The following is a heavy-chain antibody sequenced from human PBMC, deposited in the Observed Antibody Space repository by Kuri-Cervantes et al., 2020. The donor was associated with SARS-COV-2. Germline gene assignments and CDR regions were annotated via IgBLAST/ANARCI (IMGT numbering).Heavy chain of an antibody. V-gene: IGHV3-30*03. D-gene: IGHD6-13*01. CDR3: ARDGGATAGTYYYYGMDV. CDR1: GFTFSGYG. CDR2: ISYDGSAR. J-gene: IGHJ6*02. Sequence: GGSLRLSCVASGFTFSGYGMHWVRQAPGKGLEWVAVISYDGSARYYADSVKGRFTISRDNSKNTLYLQLNSLTPEDTAVYYCARDGGATAGTYYYYGMDVWGQGTTVTVSS.